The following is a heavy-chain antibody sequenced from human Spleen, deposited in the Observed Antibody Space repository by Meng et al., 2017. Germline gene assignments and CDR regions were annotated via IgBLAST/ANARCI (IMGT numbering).Heavy chain of an antibody. CDR3: ARAMYDSRGYYYWKPWFDP. Sequence: QGKLVQSGAEVKNPGASVKVSGKASGYTFTGNYIHWVRQAPGQGLEWMGWINPNSGGTFYAQKFKGRVTLTSDTSISTAYMDLTSLRSDDTAVYYCARAMYDSRGYYYWKPWFDPWGQGTLVTVSS. CDR2: INPNSGGT. J-gene: IGHJ5*02. CDR1: GYTFTGNY. V-gene: IGHV1-2*02. D-gene: IGHD3-22*01.